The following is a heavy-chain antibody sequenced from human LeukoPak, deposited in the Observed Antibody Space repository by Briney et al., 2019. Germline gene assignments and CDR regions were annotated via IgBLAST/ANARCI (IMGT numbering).Heavy chain of an antibody. J-gene: IGHJ4*02. CDR2: INQDVSRI. D-gene: IGHD2-8*01. CDR1: GFDFSRYW. CDR3: ARLKDDVTKFDY. V-gene: IGHV3-7*01. Sequence: GGSLRLSCAGSGFDFSRYWMAWVRQAPGKGLEWVASINQDVSRIHYVDSVKGRFTISRDNAKSSLFLHMTSLRVEDTAVYYCARLKDDVTKFDYWGQGTLVTVSS.